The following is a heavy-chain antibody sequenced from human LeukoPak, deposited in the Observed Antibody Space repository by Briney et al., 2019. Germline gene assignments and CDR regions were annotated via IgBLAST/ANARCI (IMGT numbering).Heavy chain of an antibody. V-gene: IGHV1-2*02. CDR1: GYTFTGNY. CDR2: INPNSGGT. CDR3: ARDRGYCTNGVCYLFDY. Sequence: GASVEVSCKASGYTFTGNYMHWLRQAPGQGLEWMGWINPNSGGTNHAQNFQGRVAMTRDTSISTAYMELSRLKSDDTAVYYCARDRGYCTNGVCYLFDYWGQGTLVTVSS. J-gene: IGHJ4*02. D-gene: IGHD2-8*01.